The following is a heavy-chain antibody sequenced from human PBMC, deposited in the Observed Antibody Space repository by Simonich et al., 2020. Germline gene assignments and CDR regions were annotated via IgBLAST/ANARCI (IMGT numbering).Heavy chain of an antibody. V-gene: IGHV1-2*02. J-gene: IGHJ2*01. D-gene: IGHD6-25*01. CDR2: TNPNRGCT. Sequence: QVQLVQSGAEVKKPGASVKVSCKASGYTFTGYYMHWVRQAPGQGLEWMGRTNPNRGCTNYEQRFQGRVTMTRDTSISTAYMELSRLRSDDTAVYYCARGGLGHWYFDLWGRGTLVTVSS. CDR1: GYTFTGYY. CDR3: ARGGLGHWYFDL.